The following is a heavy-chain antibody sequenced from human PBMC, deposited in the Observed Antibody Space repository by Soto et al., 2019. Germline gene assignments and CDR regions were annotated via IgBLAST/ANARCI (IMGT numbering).Heavy chain of an antibody. CDR2: VYFSGST. J-gene: IGHJ5*02. CDR1: GDSVSSGDYY. V-gene: IGHV4-61*08. CDR3: ARMPVGTYRIYWSDP. Sequence: PSETLSLTCSVSGDSVSSGDYYWSWIRQPPGKGLEWIGHVYFSGSTNYIPSLKSRLTMSVDTAKNQFSLKLNSVTAADTAVYYCARMPVGTYRIYWSDPWGQGTLVTVSS. D-gene: IGHD5-12*01.